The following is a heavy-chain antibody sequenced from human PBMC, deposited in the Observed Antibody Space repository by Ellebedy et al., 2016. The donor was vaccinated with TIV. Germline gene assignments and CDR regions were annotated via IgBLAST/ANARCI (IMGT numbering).Heavy chain of an antibody. CDR2: INPIGGST. V-gene: IGHV1-46*01. CDR1: GYTFTSYF. D-gene: IGHD4-11*01. CDR3: VRDLSTADYRDY. J-gene: IGHJ4*02. Sequence: ASVKVSCKASGYTFTSYFIYWARQAPGQGLEWMGVINPIGGSTTYAQKFQGRVAMTRDTSTSTVYMELSSLRSEDTAVYYCVRDLSTADYRDYWGQGTPVTVSS.